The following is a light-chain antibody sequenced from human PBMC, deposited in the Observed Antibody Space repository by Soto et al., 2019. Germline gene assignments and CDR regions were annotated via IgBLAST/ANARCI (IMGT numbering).Light chain of an antibody. V-gene: IGLV3-21*02. J-gene: IGLJ3*02. CDR2: DDS. Sequence: SYNLTQPPSVSVDPGQTATITCGGSNIGSKSVHWYQQKPGQAPVLVVFDDSDRPSGIPGRFSGSNFGETATLTISGVEAGDEADYYCQVWDRSSDHWVFGGGTKVT. CDR1: NIGSKS. CDR3: QVWDRSSDHWV.